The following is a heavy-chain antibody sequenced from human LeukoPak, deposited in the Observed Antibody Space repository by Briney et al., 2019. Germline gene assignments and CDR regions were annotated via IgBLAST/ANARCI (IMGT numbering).Heavy chain of an antibody. CDR1: GGSFSGYY. V-gene: IGHV4-34*01. CDR3: ARHDGARGWSSNKPLHYFDY. CDR2: INHSGST. J-gene: IGHJ4*02. Sequence: PSETLSLTCAVYGGSFSGYYWSWIRQPPGKGLEWIGEINHSGSTYYNPSLKSRVTISVDTSKNQFSLKLSSVTAADTAVYYCARHDGARGWSSNKPLHYFDYWGQGTLVTVSS. D-gene: IGHD6-19*01.